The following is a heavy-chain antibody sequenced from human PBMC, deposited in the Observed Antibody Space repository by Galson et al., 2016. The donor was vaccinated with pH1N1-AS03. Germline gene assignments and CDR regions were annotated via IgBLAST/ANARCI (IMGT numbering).Heavy chain of an antibody. CDR1: GFTFSTYW. D-gene: IGHD1-20*01. V-gene: IGHV3-7*03. J-gene: IGHJ4*02. CDR2: INPDGSEK. Sequence: SLRLSCAVSGFTFSTYWLSWFRPGPGTGLEWVANINPDGSEKNYVDSGKGRFTISRDNAKNSLLLQMNSLRPEDTAVYYCASDHNWNGYWGQGTLVTVSS. CDR3: ASDHNWNGY.